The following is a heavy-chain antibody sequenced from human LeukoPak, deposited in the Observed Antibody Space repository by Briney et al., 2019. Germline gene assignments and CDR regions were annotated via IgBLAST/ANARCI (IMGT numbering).Heavy chain of an antibody. D-gene: IGHD4-23*01. V-gene: IGHV4-34*01. CDR2: INHSGST. J-gene: IGHJ3*02. CDR1: GGSFSGYY. CDR3: AAAIPTVVKTLDTLDI. Sequence: PSETLSLTCAVYGGSFSGYYWSWIRQPPGKGLEWIGEINHSGSTNYNPSLKSRVTISVDTSKNQFSLKLSSVTAADTAVYYCAAAIPTVVKTLDTLDIWGQGTMVTVSS.